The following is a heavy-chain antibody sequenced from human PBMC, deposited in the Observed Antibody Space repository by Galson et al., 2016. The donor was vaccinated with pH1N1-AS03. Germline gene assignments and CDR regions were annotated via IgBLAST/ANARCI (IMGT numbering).Heavy chain of an antibody. CDR1: GFAFNDYA. CDR2: ISSGGAET. V-gene: IGHV3-23*01. J-gene: IGHJ4*02. CDR3: VRGLRGYSFT. D-gene: IGHD5-18*01. Sequence: SLRLSCAASGFAFNDYAMTWVRQPPGKGLEYVSSISSGGAETFSAESEKGRFTMSRDNSKHTVYLQMKSLRVEDTAVYYCVRGLRGYSFTWGQGTLVTVSS.